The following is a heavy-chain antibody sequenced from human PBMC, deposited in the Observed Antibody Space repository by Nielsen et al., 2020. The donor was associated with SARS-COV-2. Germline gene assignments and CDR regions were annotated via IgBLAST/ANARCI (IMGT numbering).Heavy chain of an antibody. J-gene: IGHJ6*02. Sequence: GGSLRLSCVASGFTFSSYWMHWVRQAPGKGLVWVSRINSDGSSTSYADSVKGRFTISRDNAKNTLYLQMNSLRAEDTAVYYCAREVFWDGMDVWGQGTTVTVSS. CDR1: GFTFSSYW. CDR2: INSDGSST. V-gene: IGHV3-74*01. D-gene: IGHD3-3*01. CDR3: AREVFWDGMDV.